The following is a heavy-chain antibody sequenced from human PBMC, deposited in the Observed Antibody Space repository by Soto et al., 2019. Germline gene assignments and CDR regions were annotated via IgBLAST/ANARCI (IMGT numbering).Heavy chain of an antibody. CDR3: AKEVGGSYYYFDY. D-gene: IGHD1-26*01. CDR2: ISGGGSST. Sequence: EVQLLESGGGLVQPGGSLRLSCAASGFTFSNYAMSWVRQAPGKGLEWVSTISGGGSSTYYADSVKGRFTISRDNSKNTLYLQMNSLRAEDTAVYYWAKEVGGSYYYFDYWGQGTLVTVSS. CDR1: GFTFSNYA. V-gene: IGHV3-23*01. J-gene: IGHJ4*02.